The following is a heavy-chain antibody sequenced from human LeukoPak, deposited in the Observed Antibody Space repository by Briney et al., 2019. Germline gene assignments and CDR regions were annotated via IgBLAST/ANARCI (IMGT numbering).Heavy chain of an antibody. CDR2: ISGSGGST. D-gene: IGHD6-19*01. CDR1: GFTFSSYA. V-gene: IGHV3-23*01. CDR3: AKDPSNSSGWYDY. J-gene: IGHJ4*02. Sequence: GGSLRLSCAASGFTFSSYAMSWVRQAPGKGVEWVSAISGSGGSTYYADSVKGRFTISRDNSKNTLYLQMNSLRAEDTAVYYCAKDPSNSSGWYDYWGQGTLVTVSS.